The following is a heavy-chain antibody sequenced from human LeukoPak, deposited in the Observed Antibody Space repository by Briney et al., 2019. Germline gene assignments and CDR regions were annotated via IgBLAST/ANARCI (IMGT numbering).Heavy chain of an antibody. V-gene: IGHV3-11*01. D-gene: IGHD6-13*01. CDR3: AKRDSSSWAFDY. CDR2: MSSSGSTM. CDR1: GFTFSDYY. J-gene: IGHJ4*02. Sequence: GGSLRLSCAASGFTFSDYYMSWIRQAPGKGLEWVSYMSSSGSTMYYADSVKGRFTISRDNSKNTLYLQMNSLRAEDTAVYYCAKRDSSSWAFDYWGQGTLVTVSS.